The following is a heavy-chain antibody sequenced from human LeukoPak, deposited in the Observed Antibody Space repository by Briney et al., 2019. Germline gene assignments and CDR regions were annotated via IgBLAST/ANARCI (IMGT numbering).Heavy chain of an antibody. CDR1: GFTFSSYA. D-gene: IGHD1-1*01. J-gene: IGHJ6*03. V-gene: IGHV3-64*01. CDR2: ISSNGGST. Sequence: GGSLRLSCAASGFTFSSYAMHWVRQAPGKGLEYVSAISSNGGSTYYANSVKGRFTISRDNSKNTLYLQMGSLRAEDMAVYYCAKDRTTGTMYYYYMDVWGKGTTVTVSS. CDR3: AKDRTTGTMYYYYMDV.